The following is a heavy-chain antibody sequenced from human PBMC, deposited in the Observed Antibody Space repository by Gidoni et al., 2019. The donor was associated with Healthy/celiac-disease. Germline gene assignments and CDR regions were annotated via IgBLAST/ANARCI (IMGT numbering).Heavy chain of an antibody. D-gene: IGHD2-15*01. CDR3: ARGVGQPYNWFDP. V-gene: IGHV4-34*01. CDR1: GGSFSGYY. Sequence: QVQLQQWGAGLLKPSETLSLTCAVYGGSFSGYYWSWIRQPPGKGLEWIGEINHSGSTNYNPSLKSRVTISVDTSKNQFSLKLSSVTAADTAVYYCARGVGQPYNWFDPWGQGTLVTVSS. J-gene: IGHJ5*02. CDR2: INHSGST.